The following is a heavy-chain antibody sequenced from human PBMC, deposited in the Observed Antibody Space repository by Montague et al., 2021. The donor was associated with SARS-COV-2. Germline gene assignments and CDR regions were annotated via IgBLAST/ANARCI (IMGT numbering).Heavy chain of an antibody. V-gene: IGHV4-59*01. D-gene: IGHD1-14*01. CDR3: ARISGITSWYYDY. Sequence: SETLSLTCTVHRGSFSGYYWTWIRQPPGKGLQSIGYIYYTGSTNYNPSLQSRVTISVDSSKNQYSVRLSSVTAADTAVYYCARISGITSWYYDYWGQGTLVTVSS. CDR2: IYYTGST. J-gene: IGHJ4*02. CDR1: RGSFSGYY.